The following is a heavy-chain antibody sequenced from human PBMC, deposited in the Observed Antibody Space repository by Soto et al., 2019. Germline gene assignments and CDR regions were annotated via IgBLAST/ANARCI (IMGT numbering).Heavy chain of an antibody. D-gene: IGHD3-3*01. CDR2: IYYSGST. Sequence: QVQLQESGPGLVKPSQTLSLTCTVSGGSISSGGYYWSWIRQHPGKGLEWIGYIYYSGSTYYNPSLKSRVTISVDTSKNQFSLKLSSVTAADTAVYYCARDRRNDRITIFGVVLDAFDIWGQGTMVTVSS. CDR1: GGSISSGGYY. CDR3: ARDRRNDRITIFGVVLDAFDI. V-gene: IGHV4-31*03. J-gene: IGHJ3*02.